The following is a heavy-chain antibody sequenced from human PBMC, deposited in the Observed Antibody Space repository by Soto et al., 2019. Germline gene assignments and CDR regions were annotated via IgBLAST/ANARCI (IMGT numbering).Heavy chain of an antibody. V-gene: IGHV3-48*01. J-gene: IGHJ4*02. CDR3: ARERGYSCGYSDY. CDR2: FSSSNDI. D-gene: IGHD5-18*01. Sequence: EVQLVESGGGLVQPGGSLRLSCVASGFSFSGYSMNWVRQAPGKGLEWVSCFSSSNDIYYADSVRGRFTISRDNAKNSLYLQMNSLRAEETAVYYCARERGYSCGYSDYWGQGTLVTVSS. CDR1: GFSFSGYS.